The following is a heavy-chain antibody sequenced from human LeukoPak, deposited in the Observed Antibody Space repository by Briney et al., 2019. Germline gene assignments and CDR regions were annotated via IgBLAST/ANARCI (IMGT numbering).Heavy chain of an antibody. J-gene: IGHJ4*02. Sequence: PGGSLRLSCAASGFTFSSYWMHWVRQAPGKGLVWVSRINSDGSSTSYADSVKGRFTISRDNAKNTLYLQMNSLRAEDTAVYYCARLSLYCTNGVCYRGFDYWGQGTLVTVSS. CDR2: INSDGSST. CDR3: ARLSLYCTNGVCYRGFDY. CDR1: GFTFSSYW. D-gene: IGHD2-8*01. V-gene: IGHV3-74*01.